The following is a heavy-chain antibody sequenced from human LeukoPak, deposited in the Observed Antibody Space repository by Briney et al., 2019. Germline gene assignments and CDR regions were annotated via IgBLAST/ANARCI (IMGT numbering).Heavy chain of an antibody. CDR1: GGSISGGDYY. J-gene: IGHJ4*02. V-gene: IGHV4-30-4*01. D-gene: IGHD3-10*01. CDR2: INHSGIT. CDR3: ARHRATGITMVRGVPSPLDY. Sequence: SQTLSLTCTVSGGSISGGDYYWSWIRQPPGKGLEWIGEINHSGITNYNPSLESRVTMSVDTSKNQFSLKLSSVTAADTAVYYCARHRATGITMVRGVPSPLDYWGQGTLVTVSS.